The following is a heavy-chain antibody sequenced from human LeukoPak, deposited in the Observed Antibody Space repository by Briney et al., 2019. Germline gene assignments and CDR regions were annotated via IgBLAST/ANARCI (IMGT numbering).Heavy chain of an antibody. J-gene: IGHJ6*03. CDR3: ARLKFYDSTGYSPGYYMDV. D-gene: IGHD3-22*01. Sequence: SETLSLTCAVYGGSFSGYYWSWIRQPPGKGLEWIGEINHSGSTNYNPSLKTRVTMSTDLSKKQFSLRLRSVTAADTAVYYCARLKFYDSTGYSPGYYMDVWGKGTAVTVSS. CDR1: GGSFSGYY. V-gene: IGHV4-34*01. CDR2: INHSGST.